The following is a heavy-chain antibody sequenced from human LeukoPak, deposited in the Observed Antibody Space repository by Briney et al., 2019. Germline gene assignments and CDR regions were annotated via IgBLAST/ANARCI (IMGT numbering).Heavy chain of an antibody. Sequence: GGSLRLSCAASGFTFSNYWMNWVRQAPGKGLEWVANIKQDGSEKYYVDSVKGRFTISRDNAKNSLYLLINTLRAEDTAVYYCARGVSGSYDYWGQGTLVTVSS. CDR3: ARGVSGSYDY. D-gene: IGHD1-26*01. CDR1: GFTFSNYW. J-gene: IGHJ4*02. V-gene: IGHV3-7*05. CDR2: IKQDGSEK.